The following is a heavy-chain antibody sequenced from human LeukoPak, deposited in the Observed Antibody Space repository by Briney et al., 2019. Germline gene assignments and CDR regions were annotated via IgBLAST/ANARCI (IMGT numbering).Heavy chain of an antibody. CDR2: INPSGGST. J-gene: IGHJ4*02. CDR1: GYTFTSYD. V-gene: IGHV1-46*01. CDR3: ARVIGSEQPDHFSPSYYFDY. Sequence: ASVKVSCKASGYTFTSYDINWVRQATGQGLEWMGIINPSGGSTNYAQKFQGRVTMTRDTSTSTVYMELSSLRSEDTAVYYCARVIGSEQPDHFSPSYYFDYWGQGTLVTVSS. D-gene: IGHD3-3*02.